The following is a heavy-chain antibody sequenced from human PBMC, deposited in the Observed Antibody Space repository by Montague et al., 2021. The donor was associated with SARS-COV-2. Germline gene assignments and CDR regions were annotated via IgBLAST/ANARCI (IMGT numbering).Heavy chain of an antibody. V-gene: IGHV4-31*03. CDR2: IYYSGST. CDR1: DGSISSGGYY. Sequence: TLSLTCSVSDGSISSGGYYWSWIRQHPGKGLEWIGYIYYSGSTYYNPSLKSRVTISVDTSKNQFSLKLSSVTAADTAVYYCARVHIVVVTAMRYFDLWGRGTLVTVSS. CDR3: ARVHIVVVTAMRYFDL. J-gene: IGHJ2*01. D-gene: IGHD2-21*02.